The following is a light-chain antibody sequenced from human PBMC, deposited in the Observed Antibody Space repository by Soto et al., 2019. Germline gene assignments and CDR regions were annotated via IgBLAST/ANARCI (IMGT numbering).Light chain of an antibody. CDR1: NSNIGSNS. CDR3: GTWDSSLSAAV. V-gene: IGLV1-51*01. J-gene: IGLJ3*02. Sequence: QSVLTQPPSVSAAPGQKVTISCSGSNSNIGSNSVSWYQQLPGAAPKLLIYDNNKRPSGIPDRFSGSKSGTSATLGITGLQTGDEADYYCGTWDSSLSAAVFGGGTKLTVL. CDR2: DNN.